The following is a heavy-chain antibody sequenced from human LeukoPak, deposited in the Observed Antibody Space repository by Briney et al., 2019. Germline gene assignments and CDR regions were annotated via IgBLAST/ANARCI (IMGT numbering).Heavy chain of an antibody. D-gene: IGHD6-6*01. V-gene: IGHV3-74*01. J-gene: IGHJ4*02. CDR2: INSDGSST. CDR1: GFTFSSHW. CDR3: AKDRPRLGYYFDY. Sequence: GGSLRLSCAASGFTFSSHWMHWVRQAPGKGLVWVSRINSDGSSTSYADSVKGRFTISRDNAKNTLYLEMNSLRAEDTAVYYCAKDRPRLGYYFDYWGQGTLVTVSS.